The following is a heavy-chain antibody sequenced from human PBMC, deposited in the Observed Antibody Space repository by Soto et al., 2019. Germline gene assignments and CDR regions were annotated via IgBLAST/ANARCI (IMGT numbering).Heavy chain of an antibody. D-gene: IGHD3-16*01. CDR1: GGPISSGDYY. V-gene: IGHV4-30-4*01. CDR2: IYYSGST. J-gene: IGHJ4*02. Sequence: PSETLSLTCTVSGGPISSGDYYWSWIRQPPGKGLEWIGYIYYSGSTYYNPSLKSRVTISVDTSKNQFSLELSSVTAADTAVYYCARVPIAGGAITDYWGQGTLVTVSS. CDR3: ARVPIAGGAITDY.